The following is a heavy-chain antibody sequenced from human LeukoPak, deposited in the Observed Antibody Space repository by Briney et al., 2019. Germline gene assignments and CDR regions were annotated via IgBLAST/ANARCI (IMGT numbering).Heavy chain of an antibody. V-gene: IGHV3-11*04. CDR2: ISSSGSSI. CDR3: ASEGSGSYSDY. CDR1: GFTFSDYY. Sequence: GGSLRLSCAASGFTFSDYYMSWIRQAPGKGLEWVSYISSSGSSIYYADSLKGRFTISRDNAKNSLYLQMNSLRAEDTAVYYCASEGSGSYSDYWGQGTLVTVSS. J-gene: IGHJ4*02. D-gene: IGHD3-10*01.